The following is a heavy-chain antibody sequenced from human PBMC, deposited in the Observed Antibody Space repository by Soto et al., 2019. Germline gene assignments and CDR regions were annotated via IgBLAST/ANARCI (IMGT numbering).Heavy chain of an antibody. CDR3: AKAQRITIFGVVIHDYYYMDV. CDR2: ISWNSGSI. D-gene: IGHD3-3*01. J-gene: IGHJ6*03. Sequence: PGGSLRLSCAASGFTFDDYAMHWVRQAPGKGLEWVSGISWNSGSIGYADSVKGRFTISRDNAKNSLYLQMNSLRAEDTALYYCAKAQRITIFGVVIHDYYYMDVWGKGTTVTVSS. V-gene: IGHV3-9*01. CDR1: GFTFDDYA.